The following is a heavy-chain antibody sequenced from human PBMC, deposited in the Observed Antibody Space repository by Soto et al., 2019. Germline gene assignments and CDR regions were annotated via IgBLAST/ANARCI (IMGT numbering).Heavy chain of an antibody. Sequence: SVKVSCKASGGTFSSYAISWVRQAPGQGLEWRRGIIPIFGTANYAQKFQGRVTITADESTSTAYMGLSSLRSEDTAVYYCASSGYCSGGSCSYPQYYYYGMDVWGQGTTVTVSS. CDR1: GGTFSSYA. V-gene: IGHV1-69*13. J-gene: IGHJ6*02. D-gene: IGHD2-15*01. CDR2: IIPIFGTA. CDR3: ASSGYCSGGSCSYPQYYYYGMDV.